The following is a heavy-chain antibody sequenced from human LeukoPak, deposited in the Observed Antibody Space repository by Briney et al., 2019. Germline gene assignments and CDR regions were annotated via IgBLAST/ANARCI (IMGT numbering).Heavy chain of an antibody. V-gene: IGHV4-39*01. CDR3: ARPMRRALLDFDY. CDR2: IYYSGST. CDR1: GGSISSSSYY. D-gene: IGHD1-26*01. Sequence: PSETLSLTCTVSGGSISSSSYYWGWIRQPPGKGLEWIGSIYYSGSTYYNPSLKSRVTISVDTSKNQFSLKLSSVTAADTAVYYCARPMRRALLDFDYWGQGTLVTVSS. J-gene: IGHJ4*02.